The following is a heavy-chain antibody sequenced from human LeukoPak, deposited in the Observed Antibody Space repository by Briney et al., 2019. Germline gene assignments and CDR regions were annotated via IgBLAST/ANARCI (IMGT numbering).Heavy chain of an antibody. CDR1: GYTLTELS. D-gene: IGHD6-19*01. V-gene: IGHV1-24*01. Sequence: ASVKVSCKVSGYTLTELSMHWVRQAPGKGLEWMGGFDPEDGETIYAQKFQGRVTMTEDTSTDTAYMELSSLRSEDTAVYYCATRRYSSGWYSRTFDYWGQGTLVTVPS. CDR2: FDPEDGET. J-gene: IGHJ4*02. CDR3: ATRRYSSGWYSRTFDY.